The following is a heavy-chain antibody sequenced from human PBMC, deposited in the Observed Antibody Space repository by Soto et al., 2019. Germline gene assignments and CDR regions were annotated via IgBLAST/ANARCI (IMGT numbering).Heavy chain of an antibody. J-gene: IGHJ4*02. CDR3: ASRSLAGFDY. CDR1: GFTFSSYS. CDR2: ISSSSSTI. V-gene: IGHV3-48*02. D-gene: IGHD6-13*01. Sequence: EVQLVESGGDLVQPGGSLRLSCAASGFTFSSYSMNWVRQAPGKGLEWVSYISSSSSTIYYADSVKGRFTISRDNAKDSLYLRMTSLRDGDTAVYYCASRSLAGFDYWGQGTLVTVSS.